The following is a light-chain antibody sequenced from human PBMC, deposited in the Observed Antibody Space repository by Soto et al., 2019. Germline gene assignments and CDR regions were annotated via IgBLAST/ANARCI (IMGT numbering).Light chain of an antibody. CDR3: MQGTHWPYT. Sequence: DVVMTQSPLSLPVTLGQPASISCRSTQSLVHSDGNTHLNWLLQRPGQSPRRLICKVSNRDSGVPDRFSRSASGTDFTLKISRVEAQDVGVYYCMQGTHWPYTFGQGTKLEIK. CDR1: QSLVHSDGNTH. CDR2: KVS. V-gene: IGKV2-30*02. J-gene: IGKJ2*01.